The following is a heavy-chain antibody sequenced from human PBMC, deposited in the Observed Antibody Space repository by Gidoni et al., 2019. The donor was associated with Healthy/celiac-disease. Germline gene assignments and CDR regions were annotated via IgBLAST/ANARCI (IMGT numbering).Heavy chain of an antibody. D-gene: IGHD2-15*01. J-gene: IGHJ6*02. CDR2: IRSKANSYAT. Sequence: EVQLVESGGGLVQPGGSLKLSCAASGFTFSGSAMHWVRQASGKGLEWVGRIRSKANSYATAYAASVKGRFTISRDDSKNTAYLQMNSLKTEDTAVYYCTRHGPGYCSGGSCYSQYYYYGMDVWGQGTTVTVSS. CDR3: TRHGPGYCSGGSCYSQYYYYGMDV. V-gene: IGHV3-73*01. CDR1: GFTFSGSA.